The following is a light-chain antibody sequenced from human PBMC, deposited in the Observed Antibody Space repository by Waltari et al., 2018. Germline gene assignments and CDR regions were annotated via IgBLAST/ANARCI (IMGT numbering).Light chain of an antibody. CDR3: QQYNNWPLT. CDR2: GAS. J-gene: IGKJ4*01. Sequence: EIVMTQSPATLSMSPGERAIRSCRASQSVGSNLAWYQQKPGQAPRLLIYGASTRATGIPARFSGSGSGTEFTLTISGLQSEDFAVYHCQQYNNWPLTFGGGTKVEIK. CDR1: QSVGSN. V-gene: IGKV3-15*01.